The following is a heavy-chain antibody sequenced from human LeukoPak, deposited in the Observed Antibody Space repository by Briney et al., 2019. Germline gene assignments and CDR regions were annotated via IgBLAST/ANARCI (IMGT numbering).Heavy chain of an antibody. D-gene: IGHD3-22*01. J-gene: IGHJ6*02. CDR1: GGSISSGGYY. CDR3: ARQVYYYDSSGYSPYYYYYGMDV. CDR2: IYYSGST. V-gene: IGHV4-31*03. Sequence: SETLSLTCTVSGGSISSGGYYWSWIRQHPGKGLEWIGYIYYSGSTYYNPSLKSRVTISVDTSKNQFSLKLSSVTAADTAVYYCARQVYYYDSSGYSPYYYYYGMDVWGQGTTVTVSS.